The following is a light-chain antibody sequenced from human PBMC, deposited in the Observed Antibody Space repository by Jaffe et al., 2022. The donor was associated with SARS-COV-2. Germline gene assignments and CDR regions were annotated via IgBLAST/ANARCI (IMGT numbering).Light chain of an antibody. CDR3: QVWDNHSDYVI. V-gene: IGLV3-21*02. CDR1: NIESKS. J-gene: IGLJ2*01. CDR2: DDS. Sequence: SFALTQPPSVSVAPGQTARITCGGNNIESKSVHWYQQKPGQAPVLVVYDDSDRPSGIPERFSGSKSGKMATLTISRVEAGDEADYYCQVWDNHSDYVIFGGGTKLTVL.